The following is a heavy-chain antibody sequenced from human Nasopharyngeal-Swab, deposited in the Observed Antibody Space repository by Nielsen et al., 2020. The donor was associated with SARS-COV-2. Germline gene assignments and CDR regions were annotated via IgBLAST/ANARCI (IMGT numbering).Heavy chain of an antibody. CDR2: IYSDGST. D-gene: IGHD3-22*01. CDR1: GFTVSSNY. Sequence: GESLKISCAASGFTVSSNYMSWVRQAPGKGLEWVSVIYSDGSTSYADSVKGRFTISRDNSKKTLYLQMNSLRAEDTALYYCARDGSDYYDSSGYLDYWGQGTLVTVSS. J-gene: IGHJ4*02. V-gene: IGHV3-53*01. CDR3: ARDGSDYYDSSGYLDY.